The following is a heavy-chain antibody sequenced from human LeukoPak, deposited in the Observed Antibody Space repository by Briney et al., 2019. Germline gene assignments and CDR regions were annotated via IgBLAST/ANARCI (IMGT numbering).Heavy chain of an antibody. J-gene: IGHJ4*02. CDR3: ARRNDFWSLLRALVY. V-gene: IGHV5-51*01. Sequence: GESLKISCKGSGYSFTSYWIGWVRHMPGKGLEWMGIIYPGDSDTRYSPSFQGQVTISADKSISTAYLQWSSLKASDTAMYYCARRNDFWSLLRALVYWGQGTLVTVSS. CDR1: GYSFTSYW. CDR2: IYPGDSDT. D-gene: IGHD3-3*01.